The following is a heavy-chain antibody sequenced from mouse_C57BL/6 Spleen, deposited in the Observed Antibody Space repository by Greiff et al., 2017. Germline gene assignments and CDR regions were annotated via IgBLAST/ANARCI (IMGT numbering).Heavy chain of an antibody. CDR2: INPNNGGT. V-gene: IGHV1-22*01. Sequence: VLLQQSGPELVKPGASVKMSCKASGYTFPDYNMPWVKQSHGKSLEWIGYINPNNGGTSYNQKFKGKATLTVNKSSSTAYMELRSLTSEDSAVYYCARKDYGSSYNFDYWGQGTTLTVSS. CDR1: GYTFPDYN. J-gene: IGHJ2*01. CDR3: ARKDYGSSYNFDY. D-gene: IGHD1-1*01.